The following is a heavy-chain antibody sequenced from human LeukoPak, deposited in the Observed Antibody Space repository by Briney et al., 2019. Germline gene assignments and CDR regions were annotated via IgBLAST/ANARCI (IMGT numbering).Heavy chain of an antibody. CDR2: ISSSSSYI. J-gene: IGHJ4*02. Sequence: GGSLRLSCAASGFTFSSYSMNWVRQAPGKGLEWVSSISSSSSYIYYADSVKGRFTISRDNSKNSLYLQMNSLRAKDTAVYYCARAERLRHLIDYWGQGTLVTVSS. D-gene: IGHD5-12*01. CDR1: GFTFSSYS. V-gene: IGHV3-21*01. CDR3: ARAERLRHLIDY.